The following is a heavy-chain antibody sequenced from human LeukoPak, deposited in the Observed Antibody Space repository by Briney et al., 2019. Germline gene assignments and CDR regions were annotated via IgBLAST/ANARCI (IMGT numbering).Heavy chain of an antibody. J-gene: IGHJ4*02. D-gene: IGHD2-15*01. CDR3: AREKSLNCSGGSCETALFDY. Sequence: ASVKVSCKASGYTFTSYYMYWLRQAPGQGLEWMGIINPSGGSTSYAQKFQGRVTMTRDTSTSTVYMELSSLRSEDTAVYYCAREKSLNCSGGSCETALFDYWGQGTLVTVSS. CDR1: GYTFTSYY. V-gene: IGHV1-46*01. CDR2: INPSGGST.